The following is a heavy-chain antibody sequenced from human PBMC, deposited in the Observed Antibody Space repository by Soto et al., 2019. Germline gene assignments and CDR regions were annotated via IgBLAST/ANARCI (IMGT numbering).Heavy chain of an antibody. CDR1: GVTFSSYA. J-gene: IGHJ4*02. CDR3: ARAPSDYCSGGTCYPGAFAY. Sequence: SLKVSCKDSGVTFSSYAMSWVRQAPVRGLEWMGGIIPIFGTANYAQKFQGRVTITADKSTRTAYMELSSLRSEDTAVYYCARAPSDYCSGGTCYPGAFAYWGQGTLVNVSS. V-gene: IGHV1-69*06. D-gene: IGHD2-15*01. CDR2: IIPIFGTA.